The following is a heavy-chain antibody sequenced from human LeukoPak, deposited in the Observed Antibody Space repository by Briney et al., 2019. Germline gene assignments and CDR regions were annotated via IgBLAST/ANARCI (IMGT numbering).Heavy chain of an antibody. V-gene: IGHV4-59*11. CDR3: ASTPFPYDFRSGYYYRHPDWYFDL. Sequence: SETLSLTCTVSGGSISSHYWSWIRQPPGKGLEWIGYIYYSGSTNYNPSLKSRVTISVDTSKNQFSLKLSSVTAADTAVYYCASTPFPYDFRSGYYYRHPDWYFDLWGRGTLVTVSS. CDR1: GGSISSHY. CDR2: IYYSGST. J-gene: IGHJ2*01. D-gene: IGHD3-3*01.